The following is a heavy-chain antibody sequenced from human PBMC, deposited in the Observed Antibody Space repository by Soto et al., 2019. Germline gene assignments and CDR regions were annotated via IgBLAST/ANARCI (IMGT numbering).Heavy chain of an antibody. CDR2: INAGNGNT. V-gene: IGHV1-3*01. CDR1: GYTFTSYA. CDR3: ASEYCGGDCYSAARYGMDV. D-gene: IGHD2-21*02. Sequence: QVRLVQSGAEVKKPGASVKVSCKASGYTFTSYAMHWVRQAPGQRLEWMGWINAGNGNTKYSQKFQGRVTITRDTSASTAYMELSSLRSEDTAVYYCASEYCGGDCYSAARYGMDVWGQGTTVTVSS. J-gene: IGHJ6*02.